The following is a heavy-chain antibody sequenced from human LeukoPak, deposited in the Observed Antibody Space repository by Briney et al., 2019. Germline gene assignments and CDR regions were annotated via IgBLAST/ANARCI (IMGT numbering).Heavy chain of an antibody. CDR2: ITWNSGSR. CDR1: GFTFDDYA. Sequence: PGGSLRLSCAASGFTFDDYAMHWVRHAPGKGLEWVSGITWNSGSRAYADSVKGRFTISRDNAKNSLYLQMNSLRAEDTAVYYCARLREIPVFGVVTESTSYFDYWGQGTLVTVSS. D-gene: IGHD3-3*01. V-gene: IGHV3-9*01. CDR3: ARLREIPVFGVVTESTSYFDY. J-gene: IGHJ4*02.